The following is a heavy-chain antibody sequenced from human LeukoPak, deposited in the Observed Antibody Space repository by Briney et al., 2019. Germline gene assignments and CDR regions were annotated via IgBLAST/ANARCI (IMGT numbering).Heavy chain of an antibody. J-gene: IGHJ4*02. V-gene: IGHV3-30*19. CDR3: VRDQGQVYGYFDS. D-gene: IGHD6-6*01. Sequence: PGGSLRLSCAASGFTFSNYGMHWVRQAPGKGLEWVAFVYYDGNNKFYAASVKGRFTISRDNSRNSLYIQMSSLRTEDTAVYYCVRDQGQVYGYFDSWGQGTLVTVSS. CDR1: GFTFSNYG. CDR2: VYYDGNNK.